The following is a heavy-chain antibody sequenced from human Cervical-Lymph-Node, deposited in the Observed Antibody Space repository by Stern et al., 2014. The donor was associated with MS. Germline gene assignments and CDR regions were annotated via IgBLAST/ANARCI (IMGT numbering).Heavy chain of an antibody. Sequence: QVQLVQSGAEVKKPGASVKVSCKASGFTFTNHGISWVRQAPGQGLEWMGWINGYNGNIDFAQKFQGRLIMTTDTSTSTVYMELRSVGFDDTAVYYCARDRGLVGNTTDDYWGQGTLVTVSS. CDR3: ARDRGLVGNTTDDY. V-gene: IGHV1-18*01. J-gene: IGHJ4*02. CDR1: GFTFTNHG. CDR2: INGYNGNI. D-gene: IGHD1-26*01.